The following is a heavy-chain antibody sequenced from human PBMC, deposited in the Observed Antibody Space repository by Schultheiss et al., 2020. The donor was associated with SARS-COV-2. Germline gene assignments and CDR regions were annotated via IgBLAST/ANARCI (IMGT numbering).Heavy chain of an antibody. D-gene: IGHD3-3*01. Sequence: GGSLRLSCVVSGSMFRNYWMHWVRQVPGKGLVWVARINQHGTTINYADSVKGRFTISRDNARNTLYLLMNSLRAEDTAVYYCEKDFGGPTDQWGQGTLVTVSS. V-gene: IGHV3-74*01. CDR3: EKDFGGPTDQ. CDR2: INQHGTTI. CDR1: GSMFRNYW. J-gene: IGHJ4*02.